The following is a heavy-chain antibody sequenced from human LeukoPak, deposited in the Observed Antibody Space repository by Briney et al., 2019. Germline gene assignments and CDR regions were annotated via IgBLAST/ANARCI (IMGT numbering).Heavy chain of an antibody. V-gene: IGHV3-33*01. D-gene: IGHD3-10*01. CDR1: GFTFSSYG. CDR3: ARMTRHYYGSGSYPDY. Sequence: PGRSLRLSCAASGFTFSSYGMHWVRQAPGKGLEWVAVIWYDGSNKYYADSVKGRFTISRDNSKNTLYLQMNSLRAEDTAVYYCARMTRHYYGSGSYPDYWGQGTLVTVPS. J-gene: IGHJ4*02. CDR2: IWYDGSNK.